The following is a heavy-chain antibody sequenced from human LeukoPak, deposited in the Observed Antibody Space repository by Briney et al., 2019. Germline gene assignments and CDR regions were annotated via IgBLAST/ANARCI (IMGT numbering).Heavy chain of an antibody. CDR2: ISAYNGNT. CDR1: GYTFTSYG. V-gene: IGHV1-18*01. Sequence: ASVKVSCKASGYTFTSYGISWVRQAPGQGLEWMGWISAYNGNTNYAQKLQGRVTMTTDTSTSTAYMELRSLRSDDTAVYYCASGIAAAGIMAFDIWGQGTMVTVSS. CDR3: ASGIAAAGIMAFDI. J-gene: IGHJ3*02. D-gene: IGHD6-13*01.